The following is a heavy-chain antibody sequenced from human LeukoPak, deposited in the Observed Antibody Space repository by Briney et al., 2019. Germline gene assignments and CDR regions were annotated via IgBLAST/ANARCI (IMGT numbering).Heavy chain of an antibody. D-gene: IGHD4-17*01. J-gene: IGHJ3*02. Sequence: QPAGSLRLSCAASGFTVSSNYRSWVRQAPGKGLEWVSVIYSGDSTYYADSVKGRFTISRDNSKNTLYLQMNSLRAEDTAVYYCAREQGTVTTDDAFDIWGQGTMVTVSS. CDR3: AREQGTVTTDDAFDI. V-gene: IGHV3-53*01. CDR1: GFTVSSNY. CDR2: IYSGDST.